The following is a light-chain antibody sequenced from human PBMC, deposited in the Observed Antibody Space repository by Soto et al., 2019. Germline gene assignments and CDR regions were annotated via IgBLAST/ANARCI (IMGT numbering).Light chain of an antibody. J-gene: IGKJ2*01. CDR3: QQYGSSPKPMYT. CDR2: GAS. Sequence: EIVLTQSPGTLSLSPGERSTLSCRASQSVSSSYLAWYQQKPGQAPRILIYGASSRATGIPDRFSGSGSGTDFTLTISRLEPEDFAVYYCQQYGSSPKPMYTFGQGNKLEIK. CDR1: QSVSSSY. V-gene: IGKV3-20*01.